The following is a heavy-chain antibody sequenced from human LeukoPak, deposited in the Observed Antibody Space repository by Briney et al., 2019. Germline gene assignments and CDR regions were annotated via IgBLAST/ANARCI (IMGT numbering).Heavy chain of an antibody. J-gene: IGHJ4*02. CDR3: ARDRVIYSYGLDY. CDR2: ISYDGSNK. CDR1: GFTFSSYG. Sequence: GRSLRLSCAASGFTFSSYGMHWVRQAPGKGLEWVAVISYDGSNKYYADSVKGRFTISRDNSKNTLYLQMNSLRAEDTAVYYCARDRVIYSYGLDYWGQGTLVTVSS. D-gene: IGHD5-18*01. V-gene: IGHV3-30*03.